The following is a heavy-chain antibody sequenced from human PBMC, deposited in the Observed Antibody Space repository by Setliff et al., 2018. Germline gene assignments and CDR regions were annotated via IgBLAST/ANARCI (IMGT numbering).Heavy chain of an antibody. D-gene: IGHD1-26*01. CDR1: GGSISNYY. Sequence: SETLSLTCTVSGGSISNYYWSWLRQPAGKGLEWIGRIYTSGSTNYNPSLKSRVTMSVDTSKNQFSLKLSSVTAADTAVYYCARKGISALSGAFDMWGQGTMVTVSS. CDR3: ARKGISALSGAFDM. V-gene: IGHV4-4*07. CDR2: IYTSGST. J-gene: IGHJ3*02.